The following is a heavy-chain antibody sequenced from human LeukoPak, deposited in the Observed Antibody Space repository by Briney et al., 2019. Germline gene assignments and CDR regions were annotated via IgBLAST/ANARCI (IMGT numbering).Heavy chain of an antibody. Sequence: QTGGSLRLFCAASGFTFSSYAMSWVRQAPGKGLEWVSAISGSGGSTYYADSVKGRFTISRDNSKNTLYLQMNSLRAEDTAVYYCAKSGLYYYDSSGYYFRWGQGTLVTVSS. J-gene: IGHJ4*02. V-gene: IGHV3-23*01. CDR3: AKSGLYYYDSSGYYFR. CDR1: GFTFSSYA. D-gene: IGHD3-22*01. CDR2: ISGSGGST.